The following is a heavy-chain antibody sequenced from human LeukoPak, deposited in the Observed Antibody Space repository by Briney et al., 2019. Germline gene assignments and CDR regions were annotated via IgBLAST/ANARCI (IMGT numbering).Heavy chain of an antibody. CDR2: IYYSGST. CDR1: GGSLSSGDYY. CDR3: ARDHYYDSSGTRNFDY. D-gene: IGHD3-22*01. J-gene: IGHJ4*02. Sequence: PSETLCLTCTVSGGSLSSGDYYWSWIRQPPGKGLEWIGYIYYSGSTYYNPSLKSRVTISVDTSKNQFSLKLSSVTAADTAVYYCARDHYYDSSGTRNFDYWGQGTLVTVSS. V-gene: IGHV4-30-4*08.